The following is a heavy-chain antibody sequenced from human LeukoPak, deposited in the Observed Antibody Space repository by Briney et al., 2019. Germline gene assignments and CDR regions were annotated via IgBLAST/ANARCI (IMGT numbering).Heavy chain of an antibody. V-gene: IGHV4-31*03. D-gene: IGHD3-22*01. CDR1: GGSISSGGFY. CDR3: ARDLRHSSGYYYFQH. CDR2: IFYSGNT. J-gene: IGHJ1*01. Sequence: SQTLSLTCTVSGGSISSGGFYWSWIRQHPGKGLGWIGYIFYSGNTYYNPSLKSRVTISVDTSKNQFSLKLSSVTDADTAVYYCARDLRHSSGYYYFQHWGLGTLVTVSS.